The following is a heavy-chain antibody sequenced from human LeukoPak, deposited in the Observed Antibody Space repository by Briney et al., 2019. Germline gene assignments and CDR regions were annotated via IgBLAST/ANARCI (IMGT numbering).Heavy chain of an antibody. J-gene: IGHJ4*02. CDR1: GGSISSSSYY. CDR2: FYYSGST. Sequence: SETLSLTCTVSGGSISSSSYYWGWIRQPPGKGLEWIGSFYYSGSTYYNPSLKSRVTISVDRSKNQFSLKLSSVTAADTAVYYCARDSAPGIAVAGTALDYWGQGTLVTVSS. D-gene: IGHD6-19*01. CDR3: ARDSAPGIAVAGTALDY. V-gene: IGHV4-39*07.